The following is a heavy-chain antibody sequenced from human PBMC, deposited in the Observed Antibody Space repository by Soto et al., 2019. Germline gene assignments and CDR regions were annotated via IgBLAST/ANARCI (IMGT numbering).Heavy chain of an antibody. V-gene: IGHV3-15*07. CDR3: THQGDFYDRLDS. CDR1: GPGFSAAW. D-gene: IGHD3-22*01. CDR2: IKSKGGGETK. J-gene: IGHJ4*02. Sequence: GGSLRLSCAASGPGFSAAWMKWVRQAPGKGLEGVGRIKSKGGGETKDYAAPVKGGFTISRDDSKNTVYLQMDSLKTDDTAVNYCTHQGDFYDRLDSWGQGTLVTVSS.